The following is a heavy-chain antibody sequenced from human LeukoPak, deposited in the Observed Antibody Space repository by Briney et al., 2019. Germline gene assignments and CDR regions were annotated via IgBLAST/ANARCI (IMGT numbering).Heavy chain of an antibody. D-gene: IGHD3-10*01. CDR2: MNPNSGNT. Sequence: GASVKVSCKASGYTFTSYDINWVRQATGQGLEWMGWMNPNSGNTGYAQKFQGRVTMTRNTSISTAYMELSSLRSEDTAVYYCARGDRITMVRGVTYYYYYMDVWGKGTTVTVSS. CDR3: ARGDRITMVRGVTYYYYYMDV. CDR1: GYTFTSYD. V-gene: IGHV1-8*01. J-gene: IGHJ6*03.